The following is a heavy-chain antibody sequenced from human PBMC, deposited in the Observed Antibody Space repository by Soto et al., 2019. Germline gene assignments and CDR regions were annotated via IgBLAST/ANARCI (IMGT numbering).Heavy chain of an antibody. D-gene: IGHD1-26*01. CDR3: VKGRGSYFVYFGLDV. J-gene: IGHJ6*02. CDR1: GFTFDDYA. CDR2: TDWNGGST. V-gene: IGHV3-9*01. Sequence: EVQLVESGGGLVQPGRSLRLSCVASGFTFDDYAMHWVRQTPGKGLEWVSCTDWNGGSTAYADSVKGRFTISRDNARNSLYLQMNSLRPEDTALYYCVKGRGSYFVYFGLDVWGQGTTVTVSS.